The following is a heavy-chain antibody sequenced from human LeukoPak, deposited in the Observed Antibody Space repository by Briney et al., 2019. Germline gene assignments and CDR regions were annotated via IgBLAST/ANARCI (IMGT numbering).Heavy chain of an antibody. Sequence: PGGSLRLSCAASGFTFSSYGMHWVRQAPGKGLEWVAVIWYDGSNKYYADSVKGRFTISRDNSKNTLYLQMTSLRAEDTAVYYCARTYCSGGSCYSAFVDYWGQGTLVTVSS. V-gene: IGHV3-33*01. CDR2: IWYDGSNK. J-gene: IGHJ4*02. CDR3: ARTYCSGGSCYSAFVDY. D-gene: IGHD2-15*01. CDR1: GFTFSSYG.